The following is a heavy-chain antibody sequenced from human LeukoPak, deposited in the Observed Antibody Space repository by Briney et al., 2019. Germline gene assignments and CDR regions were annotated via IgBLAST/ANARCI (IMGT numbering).Heavy chain of an antibody. Sequence: GASVKVSCKASGCTFTGYYMHWVRQAPGQGLEWMGWINPNSGGTNYAQKFQGRVTMTRDTSISTAYMELSRLRSDDTAVYYCARGIVPAATGAFDIWGQGTMVTVSS. CDR2: INPNSGGT. J-gene: IGHJ3*02. CDR1: GCTFTGYY. V-gene: IGHV1-2*02. CDR3: ARGIVPAATGAFDI. D-gene: IGHD2-2*01.